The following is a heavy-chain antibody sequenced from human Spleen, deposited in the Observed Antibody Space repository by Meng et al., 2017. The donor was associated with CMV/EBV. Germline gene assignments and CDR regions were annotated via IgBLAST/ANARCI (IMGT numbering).Heavy chain of an antibody. CDR3: ARDLVDSGAFDI. J-gene: IGHJ3*02. D-gene: IGHD2-8*02. V-gene: IGHV3-21*01. Sequence: GGSLRLSYAASGFTFSSYAMNWVRQAPGKGLEWVSSISSGTSYIYYADSVRGRFTISRDNAKNSLYLQMNSLRAEDTAVYFCARDLVDSGAFDIWGEGTMVTVSS. CDR1: GFTFSSYA. CDR2: ISSGTSYI.